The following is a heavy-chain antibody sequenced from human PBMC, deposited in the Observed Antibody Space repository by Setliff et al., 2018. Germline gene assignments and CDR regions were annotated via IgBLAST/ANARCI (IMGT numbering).Heavy chain of an antibody. J-gene: IGHJ6*02. CDR3: VRDRTAYSYGLDV. Sequence: SETLSLTCTVSGGSISSMSYYWGWIRQPPGKGLEWIGSIYHSGSSYYNSSLRSRVTISVDTSKNQFSLRLRSVTAADTAVYYCVRDRTAYSYGLDVWGQGTTVTVSS. D-gene: IGHD5-18*01. CDR1: GGSISSMSYY. CDR2: IYHSGSS. V-gene: IGHV4-39*07.